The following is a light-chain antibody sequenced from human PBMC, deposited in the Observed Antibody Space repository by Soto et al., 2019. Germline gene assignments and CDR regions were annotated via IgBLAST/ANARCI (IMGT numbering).Light chain of an antibody. CDR3: QQANSFPHT. J-gene: IGKJ2*01. Sequence: DILMTQSPSSVSASVGDRVSISCRASQGIRAWLAWYQQKPGKAPKLLIYFASTLQTGVPARFSGSGSGTDFTLTISSVQPEDFATYFCQQANSFPHTFGQGTKLEIK. CDR1: QGIRAW. V-gene: IGKV1-12*01. CDR2: FAS.